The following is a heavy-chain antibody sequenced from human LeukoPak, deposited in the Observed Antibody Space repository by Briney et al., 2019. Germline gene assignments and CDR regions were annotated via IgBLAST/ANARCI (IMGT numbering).Heavy chain of an antibody. CDR1: GFTFSNAW. CDR2: IKSKTDGGTT. CDR3: ARDPGTLATYFDY. Sequence: GGSLRLSCAASGFTFSNAWMSWVRQAPGKGLEWVGRIKSKTDGGTTDYAAPVKGRFTISRDDSKNTLYLQMNSLRAEDTAIYYCARDPGTLATYFDYWGPGTLVTVSS. J-gene: IGHJ4*02. D-gene: IGHD6-13*01. V-gene: IGHV3-15*01.